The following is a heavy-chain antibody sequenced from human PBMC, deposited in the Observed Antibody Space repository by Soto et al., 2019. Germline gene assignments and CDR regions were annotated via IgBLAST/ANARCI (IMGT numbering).Heavy chain of an antibody. CDR3: ARENYGDYEVVYYYGMDV. J-gene: IGHJ6*02. CDR2: ISSSSSYI. Sequence: GGSLRLSCAASGFTFSSYSMNWVRQAPGKGLEWVSSISSSSSYIYYADSVKGRFTISRDNAKNSLYLQMNSLRAEDTAVYYCARENYGDYEVVYYYGMDVWGQGTTVTVSS. D-gene: IGHD4-17*01. CDR1: GFTFSSYS. V-gene: IGHV3-21*01.